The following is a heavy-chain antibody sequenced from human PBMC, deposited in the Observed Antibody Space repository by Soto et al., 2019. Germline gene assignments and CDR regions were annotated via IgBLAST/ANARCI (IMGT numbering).Heavy chain of an antibody. CDR1: GFTFSSYS. CDR2: ISSSSSTI. J-gene: IGHJ5*02. D-gene: IGHD3-10*01. Sequence: EVQLVESGGGVVQPGGSLRLSCAASGFTFSSYSMNWVRQAPGKGLEWVSYISSSSSTIYYADSVKGRFTISRDNAKNSLYLQMNSLRDEDTAVYYCAREIPSRGAGWFDPWGQGTLVTVSS. V-gene: IGHV3-48*02. CDR3: AREIPSRGAGWFDP.